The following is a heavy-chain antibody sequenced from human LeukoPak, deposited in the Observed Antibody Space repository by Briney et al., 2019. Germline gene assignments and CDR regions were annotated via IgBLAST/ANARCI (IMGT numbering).Heavy chain of an antibody. V-gene: IGHV1-69*13. J-gene: IGHJ6*02. CDR3: ARDRRRAVPAAIENYYYHGMDV. CDR2: IIPIFGTA. CDR1: GGTFSSYA. Sequence: GASVKVSCKASGGTFSSYAISWVRQAPGQGLEWMGGIIPIFGTANYAQKFQGRVTITADESTSTAYMELSSLRSEDTAVYYCARDRRRAVPAAIENYYYHGMDVWGQGTTVTVSS. D-gene: IGHD2-2*02.